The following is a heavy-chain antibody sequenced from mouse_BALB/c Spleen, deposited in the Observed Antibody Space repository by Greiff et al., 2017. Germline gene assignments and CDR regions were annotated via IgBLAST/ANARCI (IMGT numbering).Heavy chain of an antibody. V-gene: IGHV5-9*03. D-gene: IGHD2-1*01. J-gene: IGHJ1*01. CDR3: ARSGRNGYFDV. Sequence: EVQRVESGGGLVKPGGSLKLSCAASGFTFSSYTMSWVRQTPEKRLEWVATISSGGGNTYYPDSVKGRFTISRDNAKNNLYLQMSSLRSEDTALYYCARSGRNGYFDVWGAGTTVTVSS. CDR1: GFTFSSYT. CDR2: ISSGGGNT.